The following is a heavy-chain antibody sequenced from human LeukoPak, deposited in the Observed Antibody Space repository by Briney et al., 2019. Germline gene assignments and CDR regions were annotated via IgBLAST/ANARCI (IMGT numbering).Heavy chain of an antibody. Sequence: GGSLRLSCAASGFTFSSYAMHWVRQAPGKGLEWVAVISYDGSNKYYADSVKGRLTISRDNSKNTLYLQMNSLRAEDTAVYYCARSCSGGSCYSLLDYWGQGTLVTVSS. D-gene: IGHD2-15*01. V-gene: IGHV3-30-3*01. J-gene: IGHJ4*02. CDR2: ISYDGSNK. CDR1: GFTFSSYA. CDR3: ARSCSGGSCYSLLDY.